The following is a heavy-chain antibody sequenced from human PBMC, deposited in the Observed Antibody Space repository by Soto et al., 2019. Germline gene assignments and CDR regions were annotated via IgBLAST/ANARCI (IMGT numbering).Heavy chain of an antibody. J-gene: IGHJ4*02. Sequence: EVQLLESGGDLVQPGGSLRLSCAASGFTFTNYAMTWVRQAPGKGLEWVSTISGGGSITYYADSLKGRFTISRDNSKNTLYLQINSLRAEDTAVYYCAKTIPGGYSSSWYYFDYWGQGTLVTVSS. V-gene: IGHV3-23*01. CDR2: ISGGGSIT. D-gene: IGHD6-13*01. CDR3: AKTIPGGYSSSWYYFDY. CDR1: GFTFTNYA.